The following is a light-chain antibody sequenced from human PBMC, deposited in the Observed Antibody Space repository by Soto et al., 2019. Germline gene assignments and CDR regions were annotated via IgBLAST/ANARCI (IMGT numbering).Light chain of an antibody. J-gene: IGLJ1*01. CDR1: SSDIGANNY. CDR2: EVS. V-gene: IGLV2-14*01. Sequence: QSVLTQPASVSGSPGQSITISCTGTSSDIGANNYVSWYQQHPGRAPKLMIYEVSNRSSGVSTRFSGSKSGNTASLTISGLQAEDEADYYCNAYTNTAVRVFGTGTKLTVL. CDR3: NAYTNTAVRV.